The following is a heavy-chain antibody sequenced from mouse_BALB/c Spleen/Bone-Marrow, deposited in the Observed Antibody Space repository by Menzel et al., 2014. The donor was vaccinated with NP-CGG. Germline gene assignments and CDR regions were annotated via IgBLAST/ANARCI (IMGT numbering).Heavy chain of an antibody. CDR3: ARGDYRFDEGYFDC. D-gene: IGHD2-14*01. V-gene: IGHV1-20*02. CDR1: GYSFTGYF. CDR2: INPYNGDT. Sequence: VQLKQSGPELVKPGASVKISCKASGYSFTGYFTNWVMQSHGKSLEWIGRINPYNGDTFYNQKFKGKAILTVDKSSSTAHMELRSLASEDSAVYYCARGDYRFDEGYFDCWGQGTSLTVSS. J-gene: IGHJ2*02.